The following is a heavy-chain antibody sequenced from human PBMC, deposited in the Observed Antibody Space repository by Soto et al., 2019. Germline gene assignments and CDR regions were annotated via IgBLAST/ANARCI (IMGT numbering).Heavy chain of an antibody. CDR3: AREYGSGANFDY. CDR2: IYYSGST. Sequence: SETLSLTCTVSGGSISSGDYYWSWIRQPPGKGLEWIGYIYYSGSTYYNPSLKSRVTISVDTSKNQFSLKLSSVTAADTAVYYCAREYGSGANFDYWGQGTLVTVSS. J-gene: IGHJ4*02. D-gene: IGHD3-10*01. CDR1: GGSISSGDYY. V-gene: IGHV4-30-4*01.